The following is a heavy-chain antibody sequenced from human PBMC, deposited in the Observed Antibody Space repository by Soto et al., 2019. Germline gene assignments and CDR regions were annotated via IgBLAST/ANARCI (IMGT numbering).Heavy chain of an antibody. CDR2: INPNSGGT. V-gene: IGHV1-2*04. D-gene: IGHD3-3*01. J-gene: IGHJ6*02. CDR3: ARGLVGGIRFLEWFYGMDV. CDR1: GYTFTGYY. Sequence: PSVKVSCQASGYTFTGYYMHWVRQAPGQGLEWMGWINPNSGGTNYAQKFQGWVTMTRDTSISTAYMELSRLRSDDTAVYYCARGLVGGIRFLEWFYGMDVWGQGTTVTVSS.